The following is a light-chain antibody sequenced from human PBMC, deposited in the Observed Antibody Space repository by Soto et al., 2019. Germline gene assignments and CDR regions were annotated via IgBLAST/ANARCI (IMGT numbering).Light chain of an antibody. CDR3: HQSDNGGT. V-gene: IGKV3-11*01. J-gene: IGKJ3*01. Sequence: EVVLTQSPATLSLSPGERATLSCRASQSVSRYLAWYQQKPGQAPRLLIYDASNRATGIPARFSGSGSGTDFTLTISSLEPEDFAVYYCHQSDNGGTFGPGTKVDIK. CDR1: QSVSRY. CDR2: DAS.